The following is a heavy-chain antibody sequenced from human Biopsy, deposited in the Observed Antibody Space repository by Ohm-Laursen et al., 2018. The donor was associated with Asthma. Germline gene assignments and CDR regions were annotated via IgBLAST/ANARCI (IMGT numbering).Heavy chain of an antibody. CDR3: ARDLAGSCTSASCYGFDS. CDR2: INYSGNT. Sequence: PSETLSLTCAVSGGSINSGAFYWGWVRQHPGKGPEWIGYINYSGNTYYNPSLKSRVIISVETSKNQFSLKLTSVTAADSALYYCARDLAGSCTSASCYGFDSWGQGAQVTVSS. CDR1: GGSINSGAFY. J-gene: IGHJ5*01. D-gene: IGHD2-2*01. V-gene: IGHV4-31*11.